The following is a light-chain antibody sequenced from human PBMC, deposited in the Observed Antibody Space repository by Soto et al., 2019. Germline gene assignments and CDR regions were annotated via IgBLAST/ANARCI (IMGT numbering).Light chain of an antibody. CDR3: CSYAGSYILI. CDR2: DAT. Sequence: QSALIQPRSVSGSPGQSVTISCTGTSSDVGGYNYVSWYQQHPGKAPKLMIFDATKRPSGVPDRFSGSKSGNTASLTISGLQAEDEADYYCCSYAGSYILIFGGGTKLTVL. CDR1: SSDVGGYNY. J-gene: IGLJ2*01. V-gene: IGLV2-11*01.